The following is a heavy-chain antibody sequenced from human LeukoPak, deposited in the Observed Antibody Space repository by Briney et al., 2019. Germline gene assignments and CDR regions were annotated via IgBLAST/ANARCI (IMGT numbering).Heavy chain of an antibody. CDR2: IKSDGVFT. Sequence: PGGSLRLSCEGSGFAFNVFGMHWIRQAPGKGLEWVAFIKSDGVFTNYAEAVKGRFTISRDNSDNTVFLQMESVRPDDTAVYYCARKLMSSRRFEYWGQGPLVTVSS. CDR1: GFAFNVFG. D-gene: IGHD2-8*01. CDR3: ARKLMSSRRFEY. V-gene: IGHV3-30*02. J-gene: IGHJ4*02.